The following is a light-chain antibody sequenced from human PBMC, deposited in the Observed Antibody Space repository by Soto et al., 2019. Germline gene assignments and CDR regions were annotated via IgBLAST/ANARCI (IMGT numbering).Light chain of an antibody. Sequence: QSALTQPPSASGSPGQSVTISCTGTNSDIGYYNYVSWYQQHPGKAPKLMIYEVNKRPSGVPDRFSGSRSGNTASLTVSGLQAEDEAAYDCSSHAGRNKYVVFGGGTQLTVL. CDR2: EVN. J-gene: IGLJ2*01. V-gene: IGLV2-8*01. CDR1: NSDIGYYNY. CDR3: SSHAGRNKYVV.